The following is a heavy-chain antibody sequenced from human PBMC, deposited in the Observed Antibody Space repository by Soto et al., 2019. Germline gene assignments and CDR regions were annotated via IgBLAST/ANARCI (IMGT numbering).Heavy chain of an antibody. Sequence: PGGSLRLSCAASGFTFSSYAMNWVRQAPGKGLEWVSVISGSGGSTYYADSVKGRFTISRDKSKSTLYLQMNSLRAEDTAVYYCARDQYYDSSGPLDYWGQGTLVTVSS. V-gene: IGHV3-23*01. CDR1: GFTFSSYA. CDR2: ISGSGGST. CDR3: ARDQYYDSSGPLDY. J-gene: IGHJ4*02. D-gene: IGHD3-22*01.